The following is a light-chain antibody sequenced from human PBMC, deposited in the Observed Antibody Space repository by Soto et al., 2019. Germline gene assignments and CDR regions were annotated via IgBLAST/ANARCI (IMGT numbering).Light chain of an antibody. CDR1: KLGDKY. V-gene: IGLV3-1*01. CDR3: QAWDRSTGV. CDR2: QDS. Sequence: SYELTQPPSVSVSPGQTASITCSGDKLGDKYVCWYHQKPGQSPVLVIYQDSKRPSGIPERFSGSNSGDTATLTISGTQPMDEADYYCQAWDRSTGVFGTGTKLTVL. J-gene: IGLJ1*01.